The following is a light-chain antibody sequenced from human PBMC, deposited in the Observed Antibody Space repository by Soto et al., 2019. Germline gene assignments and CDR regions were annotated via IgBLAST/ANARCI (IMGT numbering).Light chain of an antibody. Sequence: DIQMTQSPSSLSASVGDRVTITCRESQGISNYLAWYQQKPGKVPKLLIYAASTLQSGVPSRFSGSGSGTDCTLTISSLQPEDVATYYCQKYNNAPQLTFGGGTKVEIK. J-gene: IGKJ4*01. CDR3: QKYNNAPQLT. CDR1: QGISNY. CDR2: AAS. V-gene: IGKV1-27*01.